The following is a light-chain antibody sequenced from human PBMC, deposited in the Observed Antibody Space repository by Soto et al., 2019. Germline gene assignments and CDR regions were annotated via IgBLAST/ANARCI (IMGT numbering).Light chain of an antibody. CDR1: QRISSSY. CDR2: AAS. Sequence: EVVLTQSPGTLSLSPGERTTLSCRARQRISSSYLAWYQQKPGQAPRLLIYAASSRATGIPDRFSGSGSGTDFTLTISRLESEDFAVYYCQQYGSSRWTFGQGTKVEIK. V-gene: IGKV3-20*01. CDR3: QQYGSSRWT. J-gene: IGKJ1*01.